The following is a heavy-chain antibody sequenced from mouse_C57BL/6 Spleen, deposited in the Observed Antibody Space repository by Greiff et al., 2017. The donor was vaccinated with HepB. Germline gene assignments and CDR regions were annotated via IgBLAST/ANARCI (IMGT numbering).Heavy chain of an antibody. Sequence: VQLQQSGTVLARPGASVKMSCKTSGYTFTSYWMHWVKQRPGQGLEWIGAIYPGNSDTSYNQKFKGKAKLTAVTSASTAYMELSSLTNEDSAVYYCTRLDYYGSSYDYYAMDYWGQGTSVTVSS. CDR3: TRLDYYGSSYDYYAMDY. CDR1: GYTFTSYW. CDR2: IYPGNSDT. D-gene: IGHD1-1*01. J-gene: IGHJ4*01. V-gene: IGHV1-5*01.